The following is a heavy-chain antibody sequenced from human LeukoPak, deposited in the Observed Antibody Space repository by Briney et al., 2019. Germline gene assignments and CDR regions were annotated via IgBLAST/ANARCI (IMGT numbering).Heavy chain of an antibody. D-gene: IGHD3-22*01. CDR3: AKGQHYYDSSGSIDY. J-gene: IGHJ4*02. V-gene: IGHV3-53*01. CDR2: IYSGDNT. Sequence: IIYSGDNTYYVESVKGRFSISRDNSKNTLFLQMNRLRAEDTAVYYCAKGQHYYDSSGSIDYWGQGTLVTVSS.